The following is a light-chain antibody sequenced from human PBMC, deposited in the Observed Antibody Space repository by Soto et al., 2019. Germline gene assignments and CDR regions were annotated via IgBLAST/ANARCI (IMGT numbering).Light chain of an antibody. CDR2: GAF. CDR3: QQYNNWPPIT. V-gene: IGKV3-15*01. Sequence: EIVMTQSPVTLSVSLGERATLSCRASRSVSSDLAWYQQKPGQAPRLLIYGAFNRATGVPARFSGSGSGTEFTLTISSLQSEDFAVYYCQQYNNWPPITFGQGTRLEIK. CDR1: RSVSSD. J-gene: IGKJ5*01.